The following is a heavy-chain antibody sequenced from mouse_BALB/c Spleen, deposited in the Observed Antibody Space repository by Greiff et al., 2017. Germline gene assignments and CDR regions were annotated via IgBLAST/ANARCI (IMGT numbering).Heavy chain of an antibody. CDR3: ARDTSSYAMDY. J-gene: IGHJ4*01. CDR2: INSNGGST. V-gene: IGHV5-6-3*01. CDR1: GFTFSSYG. Sequence: EVQRVESGGGLVQPGGSLKLSCAASGFTFSSYGMSWVRQTPDKRLELVATINSNGGSTYYPDSVKGRFTISRDNAKNTLYLQMSSLKSEDTAMYYCARDTSSYAMDYWGQGTSVTVSS.